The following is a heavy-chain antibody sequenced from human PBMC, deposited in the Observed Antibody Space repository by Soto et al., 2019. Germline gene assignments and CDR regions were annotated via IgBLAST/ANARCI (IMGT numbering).Heavy chain of an antibody. CDR3: ARLTTVTTTYYYYYYMDV. D-gene: IGHD4-17*01. V-gene: IGHV4-59*01. Sequence: TLSLTCTVSGGSISSYYWSWIRQPPGKGLEWIGYIYYSGSTNYNPSLKSRVTISVDTSKNQFSLKLSSVTAADTAVYYCARLTTVTTTYYYYYYMDVWGKGTTVTVSS. CDR1: GGSISSYY. CDR2: IYYSGST. J-gene: IGHJ6*03.